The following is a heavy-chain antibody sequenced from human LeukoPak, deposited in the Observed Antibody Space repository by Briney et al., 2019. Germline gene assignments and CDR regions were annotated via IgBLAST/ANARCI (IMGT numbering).Heavy chain of an antibody. J-gene: IGHJ4*02. D-gene: IGHD4-17*01. Sequence: TSETLSLTCTVSGGSISSYYWSWIRQPPGKGLEWIGYIYDSGSTNYNPSLKSRVTISVDTSKNQFSLKLSSVTAADTAVYDCSRLGYGYYDIDYWGQGTLVTVSS. CDR1: GGSISSYY. CDR2: IYDSGST. CDR3: SRLGYGYYDIDY. V-gene: IGHV4-59*08.